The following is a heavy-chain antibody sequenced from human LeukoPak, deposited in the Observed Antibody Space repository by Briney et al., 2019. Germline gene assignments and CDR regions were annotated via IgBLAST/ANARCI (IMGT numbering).Heavy chain of an antibody. V-gene: IGHV4-34*01. D-gene: IGHD6-13*01. CDR1: GGSFSGYY. J-gene: IGHJ6*03. Sequence: SETLSLTCAVYGGSFSGYYWSWIRQPPGKGLEWIGEINHSGSTNYNPSLKSRVIISVDTSKNQFSLKLSSVTAADTAVYYCASLRVGSSFGYQYYIDVWGKGTTVTVSS. CDR3: ASLRVGSSFGYQYYIDV. CDR2: INHSGST.